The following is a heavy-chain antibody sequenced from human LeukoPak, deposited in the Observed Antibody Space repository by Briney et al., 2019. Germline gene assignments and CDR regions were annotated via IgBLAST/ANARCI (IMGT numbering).Heavy chain of an antibody. CDR3: ARGWYNFDY. CDR2: INNSGDRR. J-gene: IGHJ4*02. V-gene: IGHV3-23*01. D-gene: IGHD6-19*01. Sequence: GGSLRLSCAASGFIFSNYAMSWDRQAPGKGLEWVSVINNSGDRRFYADSVKGRFTISRDNSKNTLYLQMNSLRAEDTAIYYCARGWYNFDYWGQGTRVTVSS. CDR1: GFIFSNYA.